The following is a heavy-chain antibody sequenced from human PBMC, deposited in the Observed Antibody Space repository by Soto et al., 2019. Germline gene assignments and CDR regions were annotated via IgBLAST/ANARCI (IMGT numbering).Heavy chain of an antibody. Sequence: EVQLLESGGGLVQPGGSLRLSCAASGFTFSSYAMSWVRQAPGKGLEWVSAISGSGGSTYYADSVKGRFTISRDNSKNTLYLQMNSLRAEDTGVYYCAKVTYYDYIWGSYRYDYWGQGTLVTVSS. CDR2: ISGSGGST. CDR3: AKVTYYDYIWGSYRYDY. V-gene: IGHV3-23*01. J-gene: IGHJ4*02. D-gene: IGHD3-16*02. CDR1: GFTFSSYA.